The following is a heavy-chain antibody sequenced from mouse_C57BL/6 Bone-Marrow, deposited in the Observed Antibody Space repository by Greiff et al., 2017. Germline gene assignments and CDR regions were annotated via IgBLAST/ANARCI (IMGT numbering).Heavy chain of an antibody. Sequence: EVKLQQSGPELVKPGASVKISCKASGYTFTDYYMNWVKQSHGKSLEWIGDINPNNGGTSYNQKFKGKATLTVDKSSSTAYMELRSLTSEDSAVYYCARTYGSSGGFAYWGQGTLVTVSA. CDR1: GYTFTDYY. CDR2: INPNNGGT. D-gene: IGHD1-1*01. CDR3: ARTYGSSGGFAY. V-gene: IGHV1-26*01. J-gene: IGHJ3*01.